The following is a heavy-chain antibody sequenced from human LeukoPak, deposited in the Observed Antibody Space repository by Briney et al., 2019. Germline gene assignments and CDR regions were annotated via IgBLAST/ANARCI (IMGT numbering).Heavy chain of an antibody. D-gene: IGHD3-10*01. CDR2: IKQDGSEK. CDR1: GFTFSSYW. J-gene: IGHJ4*02. CDR3: ARATNGGYYYGSGSYQYYFDY. Sequence: GGSLRLSCAASGFTFSSYWMSWVRQAPGKGLEWVANIKQDGSEKYYVDSVKGRFNISRDNAKNSLYLQMNSLRAEDTAVYYCARATNGGYYYGSGSYQYYFDYWGQGTLVTVSS. V-gene: IGHV3-7*01.